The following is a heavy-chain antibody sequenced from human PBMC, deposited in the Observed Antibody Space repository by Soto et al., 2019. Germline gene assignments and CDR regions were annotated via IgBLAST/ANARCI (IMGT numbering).Heavy chain of an antibody. CDR2: IWYDGSNK. J-gene: IGHJ6*02. CDR3: ARDVLLWFGETNYGMDV. Sequence: QVQLVESGGGVVQPGRSLRLSCAASGFTFSSYGMQWVRQAPGKGLEWVAVIWYDGSNKYYADSVKGRFTISRDNSKNTLYLQMNSLRAEDTAVYYCARDVLLWFGETNYGMDVWGQGTTVTVSS. D-gene: IGHD3-10*01. V-gene: IGHV3-33*01. CDR1: GFTFSSYG.